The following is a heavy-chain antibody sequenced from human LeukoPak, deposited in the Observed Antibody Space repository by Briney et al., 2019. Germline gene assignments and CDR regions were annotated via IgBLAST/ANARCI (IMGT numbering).Heavy chain of an antibody. Sequence: ASVKVSCKASGYTFTGYYMHWVRQAPGQGLEWMGWIKPNSGGTNFAQKFQGRVTMTRDTSISTAYMELSRLRSDDTAVYYCAREYYGRALDPWGQGTLVTVSS. V-gene: IGHV1-2*02. J-gene: IGHJ5*02. CDR3: AREYYGRALDP. D-gene: IGHD2-21*01. CDR2: IKPNSGGT. CDR1: GYTFTGYY.